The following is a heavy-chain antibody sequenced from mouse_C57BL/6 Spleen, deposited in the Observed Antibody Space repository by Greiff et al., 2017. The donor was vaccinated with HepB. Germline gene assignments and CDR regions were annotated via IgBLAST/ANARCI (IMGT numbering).Heavy chain of an antibody. CDR2: INYDGSST. Sequence: EVKLMESEGGLVQPGSSMKLSCTASGFTFSDYYMAWVRQVPEKGLEWVANINYDGSSTYYLDSLKSRFIISRDNAKNILYLQMSSLKSEDTATYYCARDRGEDYFDYWGQGTTLTVSS. V-gene: IGHV5-16*01. D-gene: IGHD3-1*01. CDR3: ARDRGEDYFDY. J-gene: IGHJ2*01. CDR1: GFTFSDYY.